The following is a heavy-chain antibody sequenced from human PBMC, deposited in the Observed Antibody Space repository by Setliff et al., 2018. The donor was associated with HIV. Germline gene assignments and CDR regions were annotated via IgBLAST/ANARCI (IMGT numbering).Heavy chain of an antibody. J-gene: IGHJ6*03. CDR3: ARHRDPPGTSWIYYYYYMDL. Sequence: SETLSLTCTVSGGSISSHYWSWIRQPPGKGLEWIGYIYYSGSTNYKSSLKSRVTISVDTSKNHVSLRLSSVTAADTGVYYCARHRDPPGTSWIYYYYYMDLWGEGTTVTVSS. CDR1: GGSISSHY. D-gene: IGHD6-13*01. CDR2: IYYSGST. V-gene: IGHV4-59*08.